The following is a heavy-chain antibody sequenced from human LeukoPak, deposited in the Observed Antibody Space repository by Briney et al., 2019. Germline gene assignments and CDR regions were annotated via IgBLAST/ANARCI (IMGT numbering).Heavy chain of an antibody. D-gene: IGHD4-11*01. J-gene: IGHJ6*03. Sequence: KPSETLSLTCTVSGGSISSYYWSWTRRPAGKGLEWIGRIYTSGSTNYNPSLKSRVTMSVDTSKNQFSLKLSSVTAADTAVYYCARDDTVTEDYYYYYMDVWGKGTTVTVSS. CDR3: ARDDTVTEDYYYYYMDV. V-gene: IGHV4-4*07. CDR2: IYTSGST. CDR1: GGSISSYY.